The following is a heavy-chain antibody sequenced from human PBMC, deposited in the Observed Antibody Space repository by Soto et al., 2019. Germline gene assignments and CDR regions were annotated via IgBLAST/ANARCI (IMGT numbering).Heavy chain of an antibody. CDR1: GFTFSSYS. D-gene: IGHD6-19*01. CDR3: ARDRYSSGWWFFDY. V-gene: IGHV3-48*02. Sequence: GGSLRLSCAASGFTFSSYSMNWVRQAPGKGLEWVSYISSSSSTIYYADSVKGRFTISRDNAKNSLYLQMNSLRDEDTAVYYCARDRYSSGWWFFDYWGQGTQVTVSS. CDR2: ISSSSSTI. J-gene: IGHJ4*02.